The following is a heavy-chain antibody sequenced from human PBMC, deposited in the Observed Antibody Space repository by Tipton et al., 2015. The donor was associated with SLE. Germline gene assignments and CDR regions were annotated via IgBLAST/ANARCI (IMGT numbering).Heavy chain of an antibody. CDR3: AKEVRQWLVDDAFDI. CDR2: ISGSGGST. V-gene: IGHV3-23*01. D-gene: IGHD6-19*01. Sequence: SLRLSCAASGFIFSTYAMSWVRQAPGKGLEWVSEISGSGGSTYYADSVKGRFTISRDNSKNTLYLQMNSLRAEDTAVYYCAKEVRQWLVDDAFDIWGQGTMVTVSS. CDR1: GFIFSTYA. J-gene: IGHJ3*02.